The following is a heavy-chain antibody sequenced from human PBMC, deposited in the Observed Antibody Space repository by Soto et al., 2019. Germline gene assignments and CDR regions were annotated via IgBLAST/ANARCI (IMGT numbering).Heavy chain of an antibody. Sequence: QITLKESGPTLVKPTQTLTLTCTFSGFSLSTTGVGVGWIRQPPGKALQWLALIYWDDDKRYSPSLRSRLTITKDTSKTQVVLTLTNMDPVDTATYFCAHAGGSIIAYWGQGTLVTVSS. V-gene: IGHV2-5*02. CDR1: GFSLSTTGVG. J-gene: IGHJ4*02. CDR2: IYWDDDK. D-gene: IGHD6-25*01. CDR3: AHAGGSIIAY.